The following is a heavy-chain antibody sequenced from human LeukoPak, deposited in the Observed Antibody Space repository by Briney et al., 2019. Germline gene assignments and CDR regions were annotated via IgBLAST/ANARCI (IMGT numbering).Heavy chain of an antibody. D-gene: IGHD6-13*01. CDR1: GFSFSSHS. J-gene: IGHJ4*02. Sequence: GGSLRLSCAASGFSFSSHSMNWVRQPPGKGLERISEISSTSNEIYYVDSVKGRFTISRDDAKNSLYLQMNSLSAEDTAVYYCARDAGAGFDYWGQGALVTVSS. CDR3: ARDAGAGFDY. CDR2: ISSTSNEI. V-gene: IGHV3-21*05.